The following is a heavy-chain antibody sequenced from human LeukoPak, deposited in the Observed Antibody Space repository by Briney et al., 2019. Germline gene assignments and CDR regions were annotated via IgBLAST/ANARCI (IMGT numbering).Heavy chain of an antibody. CDR3: ARLRAYCGGDCYSAVDI. J-gene: IGHJ3*02. Sequence: SETLSLTCTVSGGSISSYYWSWIRQPPGKGLEWIGYIYYSGSTNCNPSLKSRVTISVDTSKNQFSLKLSSVTAADTAVYYCARLRAYCGGDCYSAVDIWGQGTMVTVSS. D-gene: IGHD2-21*02. V-gene: IGHV4-59*08. CDR1: GGSISSYY. CDR2: IYYSGST.